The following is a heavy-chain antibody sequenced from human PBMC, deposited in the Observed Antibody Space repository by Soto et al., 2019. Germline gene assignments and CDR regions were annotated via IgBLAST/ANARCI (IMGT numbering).Heavy chain of an antibody. CDR3: ARRYHLVVAPT. CDR1: GASFSDANYD. J-gene: IGHJ4*02. V-gene: IGHV4-39*02. CDR2: FYYDGRT. Sequence: KASETLSLTCIFSGASFSDANYDWVWIRQPPGEGLEWIGSFYYDGRTYYNASLKSRVTISVDTSKNHFSLMLTSVTAADTAVYYCARRYHLVVAPTWGQGTMVTVSS. D-gene: IGHD2-21*01.